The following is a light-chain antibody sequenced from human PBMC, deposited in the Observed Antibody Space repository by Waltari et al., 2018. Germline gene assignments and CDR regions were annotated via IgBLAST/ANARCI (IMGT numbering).Light chain of an antibody. CDR3: QNYNAAPLT. V-gene: IGKV1-27*01. Sequence: DMQMTQSPSSLSASVGDRVTITCRASQGISTYLAWYQQKPGKVPKLLIFAASTLQSGVPSRFSGSGSVTDFTLTISSLQPEDVATYYCQNYNAAPLTFGGGTKVEIQ. CDR1: QGISTY. CDR2: AAS. J-gene: IGKJ4*01.